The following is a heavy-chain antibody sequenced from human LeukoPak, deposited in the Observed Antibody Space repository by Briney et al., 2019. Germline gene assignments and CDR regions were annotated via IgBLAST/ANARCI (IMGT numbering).Heavy chain of an antibody. CDR1: GFTFSSYA. Sequence: GGSLRLSCAASGFTFSSYAMSWVRKAPGKGLEWVSAISGSGGSTYYADSVKGRFTISRDNSKNTLYLQMNSLRAADTAVYYCAKEFSGWYAAFDIWGQGTMVTVSS. CDR3: AKEFSGWYAAFDI. V-gene: IGHV3-23*01. D-gene: IGHD6-19*01. CDR2: ISGSGGST. J-gene: IGHJ3*02.